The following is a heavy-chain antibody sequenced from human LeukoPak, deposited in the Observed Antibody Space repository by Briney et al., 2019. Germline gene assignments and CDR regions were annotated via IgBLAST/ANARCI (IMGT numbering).Heavy chain of an antibody. J-gene: IGHJ4*02. CDR3: ARESITGTSFDY. D-gene: IGHD1-20*01. Sequence: VASVKVSCKASGYTFTGYYMHWVRQAPGQGLEWMGRINPNSGGTNYAQKFQGRVTMTRDTSISTAYMELSRLRSDDTAVYYCARESITGTSFDYWGQGTLVTVSS. CDR2: INPNSGGT. CDR1: GYTFTGYY. V-gene: IGHV1-2*06.